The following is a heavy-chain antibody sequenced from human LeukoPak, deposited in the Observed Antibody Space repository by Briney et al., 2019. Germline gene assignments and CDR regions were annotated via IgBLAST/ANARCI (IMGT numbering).Heavy chain of an antibody. D-gene: IGHD2-2*01. V-gene: IGHV4-34*01. Sequence: SETLSLTCAVYGGSFSGYYWSWIRQPPGKGLEWIGEINHSGSTNYNPSLKSRVTMSVDTSKNQFSLKLSSVTAADTAVYYCARDVCGSTSCYRGGYYYYGMDVWGQGTTVTVSS. CDR3: ARDVCGSTSCYRGGYYYYGMDV. CDR1: GGSFSGYY. CDR2: INHSGST. J-gene: IGHJ6*02.